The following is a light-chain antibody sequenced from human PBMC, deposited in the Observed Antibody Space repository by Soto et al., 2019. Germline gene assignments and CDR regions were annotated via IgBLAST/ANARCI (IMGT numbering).Light chain of an antibody. Sequence: DIQMTQSPSTLSASVGDRVTITCRASQSISSWLAWYQQKPGKAPQLLIYDVSNLESGVPSRFSGSGSGTEFPLTISRLQPDDFATYYCQQYTTYSTFGGGTKVEIK. CDR3: QQYTTYST. CDR1: QSISSW. V-gene: IGKV1-5*01. J-gene: IGKJ4*01. CDR2: DVS.